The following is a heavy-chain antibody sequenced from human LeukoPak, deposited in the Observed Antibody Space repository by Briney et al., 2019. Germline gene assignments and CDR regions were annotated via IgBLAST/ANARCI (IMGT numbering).Heavy chain of an antibody. V-gene: IGHV3-9*01. J-gene: IGHJ4*02. Sequence: GRSLRLSCAASGFTFDDYAMHWVRQAPGKGLEWVSGISWNSGSIGYADSVKGRFTISRDNAKNSLYLQMNSLRAEDTALYYCAETTSPWLLLDSVDYWGQGTLVTVSS. D-gene: IGHD3-22*01. CDR3: AETTSPWLLLDSVDY. CDR1: GFTFDDYA. CDR2: ISWNSGSI.